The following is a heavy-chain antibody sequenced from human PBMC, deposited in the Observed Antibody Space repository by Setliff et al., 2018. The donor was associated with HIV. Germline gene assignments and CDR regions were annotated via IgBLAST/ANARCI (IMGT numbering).Heavy chain of an antibody. CDR1: GGTFSSYA. D-gene: IGHD5-12*01. CDR2: INAGNGNT. CDR3: ARGVYSGYEP. J-gene: IGHJ5*02. V-gene: IGHV1-3*01. Sequence: ASVKVSCKASGGTFSSYAISWVRQAPGQRLEWMGWINAGNGNTKYSQKFQGRVTITGDTSASTAYMELSSLRSEDTAVYYCARGVYSGYEPWSQGTLVTVSS.